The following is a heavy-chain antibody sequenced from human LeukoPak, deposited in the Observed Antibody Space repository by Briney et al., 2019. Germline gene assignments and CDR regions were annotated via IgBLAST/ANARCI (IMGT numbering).Heavy chain of an antibody. CDR1: GFTFSNYW. D-gene: IGHD6-19*01. Sequence: PGGSLRLSCAASGFTFSNYWIHWVRQAPGKGPVWVSYINSDGSGTSYADSVKGRFTVSRDNAKNTLYLQMNSLRVEDTAVYYCARGTSVAGSDYWGQGTLVTVSS. CDR3: ARGTSVAGSDY. CDR2: INSDGSGT. J-gene: IGHJ4*02. V-gene: IGHV3-74*01.